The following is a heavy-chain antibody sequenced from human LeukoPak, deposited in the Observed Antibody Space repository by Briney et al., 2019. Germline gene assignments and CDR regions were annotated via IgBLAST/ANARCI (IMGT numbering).Heavy chain of an antibody. D-gene: IGHD3-10*01. Sequence: GSLRLSCAASRFTFSSYSMNWVRQAPGKGLEWVSSISSSSSYIYYADSVKGRFTISRDNAKNSLYLQMNSLRAEDTAVYYCARDSGSGRFDPWGQGTLVTVSS. CDR2: ISSSSSYI. CDR3: ARDSGSGRFDP. J-gene: IGHJ5*02. V-gene: IGHV3-21*01. CDR1: RFTFSSYS.